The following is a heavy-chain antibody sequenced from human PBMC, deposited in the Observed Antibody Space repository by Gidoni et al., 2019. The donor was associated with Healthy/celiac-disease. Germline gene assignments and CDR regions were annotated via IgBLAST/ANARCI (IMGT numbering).Heavy chain of an antibody. Sequence: QVQLQQSGPGLVTPSQPLSPTCAISGDRVSTNSAAWNWIRQSPSRGLEWLGRTYYRSKWYNDYAVSVKSRITINLDTSKNQFSLQLNSVTPEDTAVYYCARVLWFGDKGYFDYWGQGTLVTVSS. J-gene: IGHJ4*02. CDR1: GDRVSTNSAA. CDR3: ARVLWFGDKGYFDY. D-gene: IGHD3-10*01. V-gene: IGHV6-1*01. CDR2: TYYRSKWYN.